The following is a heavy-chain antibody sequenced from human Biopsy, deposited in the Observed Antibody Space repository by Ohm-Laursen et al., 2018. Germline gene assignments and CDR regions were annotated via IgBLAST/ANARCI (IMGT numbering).Heavy chain of an antibody. CDR2: TSGSGTTI. D-gene: IGHD3-10*01. CDR1: GFTFSDYY. V-gene: IGHV3-11*01. J-gene: IGHJ4*02. CDR3: ARDGAGSYHDY. Sequence: SLRLSCSASGFTFSDYYMSWIRQAPGKGLEWLSYTSGSGTTIFYADSVKGRFTVSRDNAKNSLYLQMNSLTVEDTAVYYCARDGAGSYHDYWGQGTLVTVSS.